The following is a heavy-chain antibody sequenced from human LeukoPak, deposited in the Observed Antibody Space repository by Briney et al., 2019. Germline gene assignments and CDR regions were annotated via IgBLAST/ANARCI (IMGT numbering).Heavy chain of an antibody. CDR2: IYPGDSDT. D-gene: IGHD2-15*01. CDR1: GYSFTSYW. CDR3: ARQEYCSGGSCYTWFDP. J-gene: IGHJ5*02. V-gene: IGHV5-51*01. Sequence: GESLKISCKGSGYSFTSYWIGWVRQMPGKGLEWMGIIYPGDSDTRYSPSFQGQVTISADKSISTAYLQWSSLKASDTAMYYCARQEYCSGGSCYTWFDPWGQGTLVIVSS.